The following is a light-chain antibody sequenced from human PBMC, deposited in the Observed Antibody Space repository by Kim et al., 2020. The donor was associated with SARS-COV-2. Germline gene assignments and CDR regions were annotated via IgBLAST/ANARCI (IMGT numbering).Light chain of an antibody. J-gene: IGLJ3*02. CDR1: NNNVGNQG. CDR3: SAWDSSLNAWV. Sequence: QAGLTQPPSVSKGLRQTATLTCTGNNNNVGNQGAAWLQQHQGHPPKLLSYRNNNRPSGISERFSASRSGDTASLTITGLQPEDVTDYYCSAWDSSLNAWVFGGGTQLTVL. V-gene: IGLV10-54*04. CDR2: RNN.